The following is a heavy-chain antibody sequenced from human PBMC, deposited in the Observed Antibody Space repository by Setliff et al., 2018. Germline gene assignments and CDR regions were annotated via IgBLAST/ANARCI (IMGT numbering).Heavy chain of an antibody. CDR3: AKGGAYYFGSGSRPADY. CDR1: GFTFSNYA. J-gene: IGHJ4*02. D-gene: IGHD3-10*01. Sequence: GGSLRLSCAASGFTFSNYAMNWVRQAPGQGLEWVSGIRGRGGSTYYIDSVRGRFTVSRDNSKNTLYLQMSSLRADDTAVYYCAKGGAYYFGSGSRPADYWGQGTLVTVSS. CDR2: IRGRGGST. V-gene: IGHV3-23*01.